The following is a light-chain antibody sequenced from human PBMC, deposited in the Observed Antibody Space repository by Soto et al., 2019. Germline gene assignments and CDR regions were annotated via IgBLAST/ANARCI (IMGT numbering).Light chain of an antibody. V-gene: IGLV2-14*01. Sequence: QSVLTQPASVSGSPGQSITISCTGTSSDVGSYNYVSWYQHHPGKAPKLLIFEVSNRPSGVSDRFSCSKSGNTASLTISGLQVEDEADYYCASSPSNTPLWVLGGGTKVTVL. J-gene: IGLJ3*02. CDR1: SSDVGSYNY. CDR3: ASSPSNTPLWV. CDR2: EVS.